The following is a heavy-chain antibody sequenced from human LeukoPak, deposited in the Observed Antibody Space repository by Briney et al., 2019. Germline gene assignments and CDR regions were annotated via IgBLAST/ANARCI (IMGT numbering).Heavy chain of an antibody. V-gene: IGHV1-46*01. CDR3: ARGDKPAAIYYYYYYMDV. J-gene: IGHJ6*03. CDR1: GYTFTIYY. Sequence: ASVKVSCKASGYTFTIYYMHWVRQAPGQGLEWMGIINPSGGSTSYAQKFQGRVTMTRDMSTSTVYMELSSLRSEDTAVYYCARGDKPAAIYYYYYYMDVWGKGTTVTISS. D-gene: IGHD2-2*01. CDR2: INPSGGST.